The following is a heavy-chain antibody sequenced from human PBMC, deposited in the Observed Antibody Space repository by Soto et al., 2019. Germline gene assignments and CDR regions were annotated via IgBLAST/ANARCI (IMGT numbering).Heavy chain of an antibody. CDR1: GFTFSSYW. V-gene: IGHV3-74*01. CDR3: AREIRDYGDLNFDY. D-gene: IGHD4-17*01. Sequence: GGSLRLSCAASGFTFSSYWMHWVRQAPGKGLVWVSRINSDGSSTSYADSVKGRFTISRDNAKNTLYLQMNSLRAEDTAVYYCAREIRDYGDLNFDYWGQGTLVNVSS. CDR2: INSDGSST. J-gene: IGHJ4*02.